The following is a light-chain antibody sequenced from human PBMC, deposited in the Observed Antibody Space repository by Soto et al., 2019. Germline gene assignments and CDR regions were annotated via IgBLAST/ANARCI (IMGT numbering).Light chain of an antibody. V-gene: IGLV2-14*03. CDR3: SSYTSSDTYV. CDR2: NVN. J-gene: IGLJ1*01. Sequence: QSELTQPASGSGAPGQASTISCTGTSSDVGGYNYVSWYQQRSGKAPKLMLYNVNNRPSGVSNRFSGSKSGSTASLTISGLQAEDEADYSRSSYTSSDTYVFGTGTKVTVL. CDR1: SSDVGGYNY.